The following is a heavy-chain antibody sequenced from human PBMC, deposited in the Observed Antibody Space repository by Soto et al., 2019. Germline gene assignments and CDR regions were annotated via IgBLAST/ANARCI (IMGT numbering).Heavy chain of an antibody. V-gene: IGHV1-69*02. CDR3: ATSYGSGSRPFDY. CDR1: GDTFNFYT. CDR2: IIPMLGMS. J-gene: IGHJ4*02. Sequence: QVQLVQSGAEVKKPGSSVKVSCKASGDTFNFYTISWVRQAPGQGLEWMGRIIPMLGMSNDAQKFQDRVTIIADKSTSTAYMQLSSLRSEDTAIYYCATSYGSGSRPFDYWGQGTLVTVSS. D-gene: IGHD3-10*01.